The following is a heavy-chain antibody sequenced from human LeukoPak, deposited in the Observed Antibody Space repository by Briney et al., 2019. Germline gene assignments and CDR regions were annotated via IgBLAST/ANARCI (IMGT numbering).Heavy chain of an antibody. CDR3: ARDRGVVKPDWFDP. CDR1: GYTFTGYY. J-gene: IGHJ5*02. Sequence: ASVKVSCKASGYTFTGYYMHWVRQAPGQGLEWMGWINPNSGGTNYAQKFQGWVTMTRDTSISTAYMELSRLRSDDTAVYYCARDRGVVKPDWFDPWGQGTLVTVSS. D-gene: IGHD4-23*01. V-gene: IGHV1-2*04. CDR2: INPNSGGT.